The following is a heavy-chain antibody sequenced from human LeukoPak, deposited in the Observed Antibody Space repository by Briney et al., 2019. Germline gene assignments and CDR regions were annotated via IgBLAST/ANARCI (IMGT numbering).Heavy chain of an antibody. J-gene: IGHJ4*01. CDR2: MHPGNGHT. V-gene: IGHV1-2*02. CDR1: GYRFISNY. D-gene: IGHD2-21*02. CDR3: AREGSYCVGGDCVSFDF. Sequence: ASGYRFISNYIQWVRQAPGLGPEWMGWMHPGNGHTRYAEKFQGRVTMTRDTSINTAYMAFSSLRSDDTAVYYCAREGSYCVGGDCVSFDFWG.